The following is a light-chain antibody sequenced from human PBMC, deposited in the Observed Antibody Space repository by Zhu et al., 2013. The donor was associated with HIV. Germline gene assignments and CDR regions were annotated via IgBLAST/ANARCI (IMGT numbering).Light chain of an antibody. V-gene: IGKV1-27*01. CDR1: QGISNS. J-gene: IGKJ4*01. Sequence: DIQMTQSPSSLSASVGDRVTITCRASQGISNSLAWYQQKPGKVPKLLIYAASTLRSGVPSRFSGSGSGTDFSLTISSLEPEDVATYYCQKYDTAPLTFGGGPRWR. CDR3: QKYDTAPLT. CDR2: AAS.